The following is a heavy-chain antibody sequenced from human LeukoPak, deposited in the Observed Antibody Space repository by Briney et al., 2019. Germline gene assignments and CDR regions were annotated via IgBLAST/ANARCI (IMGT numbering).Heavy chain of an antibody. CDR1: GFTFSSYW. Sequence: GGSLRLSCAASGFTFSSYWVSWVRQAPGKGLEWVANIKRDGSEKYYVDSVKGRFTISRDNAKNSLYLQMNSLRAEEAAVYYCARGYGDSIHFDYWGQGTLVTVSS. CDR2: IKRDGSEK. V-gene: IGHV3-7*04. CDR3: ARGYGDSIHFDY. J-gene: IGHJ4*02. D-gene: IGHD4-17*01.